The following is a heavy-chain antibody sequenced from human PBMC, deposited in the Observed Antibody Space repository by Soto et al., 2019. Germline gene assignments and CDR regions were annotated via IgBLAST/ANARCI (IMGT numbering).Heavy chain of an antibody. CDR2: IYYSGST. J-gene: IGHJ5*02. CDR1: GGSISSYY. Sequence: QVQLQESGPGLVKPSETLSLTCTVSGGSISSYYLSWIRQPPRKGREWIGYIYYSGSTNYKLPLKSRVTISVDTFKNHFSQKLSSVTAADTAEYYCAGSIVGRLHMTTVTSGWFDPWGQGTLVTVSS. D-gene: IGHD4-17*01. V-gene: IGHV4-59*01. CDR3: AGSIVGRLHMTTVTSGWFDP.